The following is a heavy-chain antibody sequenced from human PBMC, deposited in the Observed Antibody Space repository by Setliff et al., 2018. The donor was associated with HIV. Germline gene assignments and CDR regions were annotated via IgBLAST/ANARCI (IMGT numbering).Heavy chain of an antibody. CDR2: INSDGSGT. D-gene: IGHD1-26*01. Sequence: GGSLRLSCAASGFTFSSYWMHWVRQAPGKGLLWVSRINSDGSGTSYADSVKGRFTISRDNAKNTLYLQVNSLRAEDTAVYYCARDKMISGSSPFDYRGQGTLVTVSSGKTANLNYLDVRGKGTTVTVSS. V-gene: IGHV3-74*01. J-gene: IGHJ6*03. CDR1: GFTFSSYW. CDR3: ARDKMISGSSPFDYRGQGTLVTVSSGKTANLNYLDV.